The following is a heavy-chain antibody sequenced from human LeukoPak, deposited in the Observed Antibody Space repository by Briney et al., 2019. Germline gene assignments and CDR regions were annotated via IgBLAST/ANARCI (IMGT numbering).Heavy chain of an antibody. J-gene: IGHJ5*02. CDR3: ARVRSSSWPLLSHWFDP. D-gene: IGHD6-13*01. CDR2: IYYSGST. CDR1: GGSISSSSYY. V-gene: IGHV4-39*07. Sequence: SETLSLTCTVSGGSISSSSYYWGWIRQPPGKGLEWIGSIYYSGSTYYNPSLKSRVTISVDTSKNQFSLKLSSVIAADTAVYYCARVRSSSWPLLSHWFDPWGQGTLVTVSS.